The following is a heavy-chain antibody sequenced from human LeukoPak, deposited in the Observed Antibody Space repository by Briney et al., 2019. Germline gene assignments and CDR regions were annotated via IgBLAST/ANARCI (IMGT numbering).Heavy chain of an antibody. CDR2: ISYDGSNK. Sequence: PGGSLRLSCAASGFTFSSCAMHWVRQAPGKGLEWVAVISYDGSNKYYADSVKGRFTISRDNSKNTLYLQMNSLRAEDTAVYYCAREFRALLLWFGEFGPFDYWGQGTLVTVSS. V-gene: IGHV3-30-3*01. J-gene: IGHJ4*02. D-gene: IGHD3-10*01. CDR1: GFTFSSCA. CDR3: AREFRALLLWFGEFGPFDY.